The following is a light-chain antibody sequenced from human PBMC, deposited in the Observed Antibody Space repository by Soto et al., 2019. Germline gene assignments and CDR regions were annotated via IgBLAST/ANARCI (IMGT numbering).Light chain of an antibody. Sequence: QSALTQPPSVSGAAGQWGAISCTGSSSNIGAEYDVHWYQQLPGTAPKRLIYGDNNRPSGVPDRFSGSKSGTSASLAITGLQPEDEADYYCQSYDSSLTTVVFGTGTKVTVL. V-gene: IGLV1-40*01. CDR1: SSNIGAEYD. J-gene: IGLJ1*01. CDR3: QSYDSSLTTVV. CDR2: GDN.